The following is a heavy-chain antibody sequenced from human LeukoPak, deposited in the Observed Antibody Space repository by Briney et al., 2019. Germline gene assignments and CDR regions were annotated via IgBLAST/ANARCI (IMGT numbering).Heavy chain of an antibody. D-gene: IGHD6-6*01. CDR2: INHSGST. CDR3: ATARSIAARHT. Sequence: SETLSLTCAVYGGSFSGYYWSWIRQPPGKGLEWIGEINHSGSTNYNLSLKSRVTISVDTSKNQFSLKLSSVTAADTAVYYCATARSIAARHTWGQGTLVTVSS. V-gene: IGHV4-34*01. CDR1: GGSFSGYY. J-gene: IGHJ4*02.